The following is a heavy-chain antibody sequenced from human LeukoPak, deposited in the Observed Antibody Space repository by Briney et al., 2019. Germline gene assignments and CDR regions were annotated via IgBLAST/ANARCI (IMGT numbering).Heavy chain of an antibody. CDR1: GYTFTSYG. CDR2: ISAYNGNT. D-gene: IGHD1-26*01. J-gene: IGHJ6*03. CDR3: ATRIVGATTFYYMDV. V-gene: IGHV1-18*01. Sequence: ASVKVSCKASGYTFTSYGISWVRQAPGQGLEWMGWISAYNGNTNYAQKLQGRVTMTTDTSTSTAYMELSSLRSEDTAVYYCATRIVGATTFYYMDVWGKGTTVTVSS.